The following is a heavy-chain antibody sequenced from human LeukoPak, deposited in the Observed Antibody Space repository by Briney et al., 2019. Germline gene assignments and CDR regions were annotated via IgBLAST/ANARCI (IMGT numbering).Heavy chain of an antibody. V-gene: IGHV1-18*01. Sequence: ASVKVSCKASGGTFSSYAISWVRQAPGQGLEWMGWISAYNGNTNYAQKLQGRVTMTTDTSTSTAYMELRSLRSDDTAVYYCASARTLAAAGSDAFDIWGQGTMVTVSS. J-gene: IGHJ3*02. CDR1: GGTFSSYA. D-gene: IGHD6-13*01. CDR3: ASARTLAAAGSDAFDI. CDR2: ISAYNGNT.